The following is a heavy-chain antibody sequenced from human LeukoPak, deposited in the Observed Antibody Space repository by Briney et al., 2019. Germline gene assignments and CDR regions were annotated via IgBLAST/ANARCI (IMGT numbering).Heavy chain of an antibody. Sequence: SETLSLTCTVSGGSISSSSYYWGWIRQPPGKGLEWIGSIYYSGSTYYNPSLKSRVTISVDTSKNQFSLKLSSVTAADTAVYYGARESVDTAVAYWGQGTLVTVSS. CDR3: ARESVDTAVAY. CDR1: GGSISSSSYY. D-gene: IGHD5-18*01. V-gene: IGHV4-39*07. J-gene: IGHJ4*02. CDR2: IYYSGST.